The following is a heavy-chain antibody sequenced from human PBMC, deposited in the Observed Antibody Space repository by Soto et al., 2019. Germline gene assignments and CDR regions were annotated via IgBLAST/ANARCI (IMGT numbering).Heavy chain of an antibody. V-gene: IGHV3-74*01. CDR2: IDHDGPT. CDR3: VRDSRGDY. J-gene: IGHJ4*02. Sequence: EVQLVESGGGLVQPGGSLRLSCAGSGFTFSNYWMHWVRQAPGKGLEWVSRIDHDGPTDYAESARGGFTIYRDNPENTLYLLMNSVRPEYTAVYYCVRDSRGDYWWQGTLVTVSS. CDR1: GFTFSNYW.